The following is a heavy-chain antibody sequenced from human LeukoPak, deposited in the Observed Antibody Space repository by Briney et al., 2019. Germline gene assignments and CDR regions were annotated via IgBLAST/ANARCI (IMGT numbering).Heavy chain of an antibody. V-gene: IGHV3-23*01. CDR3: AKDHDYDFWSGYWGY. CDR2: ISGSGGST. CDR1: GFTFSSYA. Sequence: GGSLRLSCAASGFTFSSYAMSWVRQAPGKGLEWVSAISGSGGSTYYADSVKGRFTISRDNSKNTLYLQMNSLRAEDTAVYYCAKDHDYDFWSGYWGYWSQGTLVTVSS. D-gene: IGHD3-3*01. J-gene: IGHJ4*02.